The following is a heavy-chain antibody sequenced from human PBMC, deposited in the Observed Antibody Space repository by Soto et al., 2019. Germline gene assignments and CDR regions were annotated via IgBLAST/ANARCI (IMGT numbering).Heavy chain of an antibody. CDR2: INPSGGST. Sequence: GASVKVSCKASGYTFTSYYMHWVRQAPGQGLEWMGIINPSGGSTSYAQKFQGRVTMTRDTSTSTVYMELSSLRSEDTAVYYCARDPAPDCSGGSCYPHDDWGQGTRVTVAS. D-gene: IGHD2-15*01. CDR3: ARDPAPDCSGGSCYPHDD. V-gene: IGHV1-46*03. J-gene: IGHJ4*02. CDR1: GYTFTSYY.